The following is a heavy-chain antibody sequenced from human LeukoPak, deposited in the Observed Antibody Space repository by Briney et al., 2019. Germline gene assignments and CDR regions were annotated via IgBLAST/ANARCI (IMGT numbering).Heavy chain of an antibody. D-gene: IGHD2-8*01. J-gene: IGHJ4*02. CDR3: TKGDYHAY. Sequence: GGSLRLSCAASGFTFSSYAMHWVRQAPGKGLEWVAVISYDGSNKYYADSVKGRFTISRDNSKNTLYLQMNSLKTEDTAVYYCTKGDYHAYWGQGTLATVSS. V-gene: IGHV3-30-3*01. CDR2: ISYDGSNK. CDR1: GFTFSSYA.